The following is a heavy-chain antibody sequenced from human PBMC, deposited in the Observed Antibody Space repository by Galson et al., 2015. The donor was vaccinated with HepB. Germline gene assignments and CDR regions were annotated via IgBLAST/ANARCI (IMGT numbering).Heavy chain of an antibody. CDR3: ARDLGPALIGGFYFDY. D-gene: IGHD2/OR15-2a*01. Sequence: SVKVSCKASGYIFSSYGISWMRQAPGQGLEWMGWISTYHGNTNYAQKFQGRVTMTTDTSTSTAYMELRSLRSDDTAIFYCARDLGPALIGGFYFDYWGQGTLVTVSS. CDR1: GYIFSSYG. J-gene: IGHJ4*02. CDR2: ISTYHGNT. V-gene: IGHV1-18*01.